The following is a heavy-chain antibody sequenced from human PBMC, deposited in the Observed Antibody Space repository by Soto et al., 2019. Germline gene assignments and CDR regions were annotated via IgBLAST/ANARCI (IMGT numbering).Heavy chain of an antibody. J-gene: IGHJ2*01. Sequence: PSETLSLTCKVSGTSVRHFYWSWIRQSAGKGLEWIGRIYSTGTTNFNPSLKSRLTMSMDMSKNQVSLNLTSGTAADTAVYYCVRDRADFSSTYYHYFSVWGRGTLVTVSS. V-gene: IGHV4-4*07. CDR2: IYSTGTT. CDR3: VRDRADFSSTYYHYFSV. CDR1: GTSVRHFY. D-gene: IGHD6-13*01.